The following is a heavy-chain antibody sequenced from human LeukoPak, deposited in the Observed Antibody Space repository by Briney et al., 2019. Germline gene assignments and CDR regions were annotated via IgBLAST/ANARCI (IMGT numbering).Heavy chain of an antibody. J-gene: IGHJ4*02. Sequence: GGSLRLSCAASGFTLSSYAMTWVRQAPGRGLEWVSSVDGGGGGTYYADSVKGRFTISRDNSKDTLYLQMNGLRAEDTAVYFCAKRSAGSAAWYSLHYDFWGQGTLVTVSS. CDR2: VDGGGGGT. V-gene: IGHV3-23*01. CDR3: AKRSAGSAAWYSLHYDF. CDR1: GFTLSSYA. D-gene: IGHD6-13*01.